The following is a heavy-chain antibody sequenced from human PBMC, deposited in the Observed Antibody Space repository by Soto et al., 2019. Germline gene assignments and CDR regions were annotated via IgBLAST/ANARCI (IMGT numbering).Heavy chain of an antibody. CDR3: AKGPYSSSWYSYYGMDV. D-gene: IGHD6-13*01. J-gene: IGHJ6*02. Sequence: GGSLRLSCAASGFTFSSYAMSWVRQAPGKGLEWVSAISGSGGSTYYADSVKGRFTISRDNSKNTLYLQMNSLRAEDTAVYYCAKGPYSSSWYSYYGMDVWGQGTTVTVSS. V-gene: IGHV3-23*01. CDR1: GFTFSSYA. CDR2: ISGSGGST.